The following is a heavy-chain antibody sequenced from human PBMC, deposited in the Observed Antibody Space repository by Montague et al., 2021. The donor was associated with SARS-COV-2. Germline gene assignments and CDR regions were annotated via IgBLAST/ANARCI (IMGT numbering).Heavy chain of an antibody. D-gene: IGHD3-10*01. J-gene: IGHJ3*02. CDR3: ARRERLLWFGELFFAFDI. Sequence: SETLSLTCTVSGGSISSSSYYWGWIRQPPGKGLEWIGSIYYSGSTYYNPSLKSRVTISVDTSKNQFSLKLSFVTAADTAVYYCARRERLLWFGELFFAFDIWGQGTMVTVSS. V-gene: IGHV4-39*01. CDR2: IYYSGST. CDR1: GGSISSSSYY.